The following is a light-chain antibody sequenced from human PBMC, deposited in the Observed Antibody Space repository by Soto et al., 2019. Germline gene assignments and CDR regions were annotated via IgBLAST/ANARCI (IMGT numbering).Light chain of an antibody. J-gene: IGKJ1*01. CDR1: QDINSR. CDR3: LQVANFPRT. V-gene: IGKV1-12*01. Sequence: DIQMTQSPSSVSASVGDTVTITCRASQDINSRLAWFQQQPGRPPKSVIQAATMLPSGVPSRFAGSGSGRDFTLPIHTLQPEDSATYYCLQVANFPRTFGQGTKVEMK. CDR2: AAT.